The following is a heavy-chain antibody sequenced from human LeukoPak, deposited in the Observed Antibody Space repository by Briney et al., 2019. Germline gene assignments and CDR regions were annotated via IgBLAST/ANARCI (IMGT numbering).Heavy chain of an antibody. CDR3: ASYGYYYDSSGYYEFGAFDI. V-gene: IGHV5-51*01. Sequence: GESLKISCKGSGYSFTSYWIGWVRQMPGKGLEWMGIIYPGDSDTRYSPSFRGQVTISADKSISTAYLQWSSLKASDTAMYYCASYGYYYDSSGYYEFGAFDIWGQGTMVTVSS. CDR1: GYSFTSYW. D-gene: IGHD3-22*01. J-gene: IGHJ3*02. CDR2: IYPGDSDT.